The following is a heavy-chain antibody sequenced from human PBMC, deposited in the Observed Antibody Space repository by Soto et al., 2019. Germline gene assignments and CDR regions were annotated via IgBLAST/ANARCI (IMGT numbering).Heavy chain of an antibody. CDR1: GYTFTDYY. Sequence: QVPLVQSGAEVKKPGASVKVSCKASGYTFTDYYMHWVRQAPGQGLEWMGWINPNTGGANYAPKFQDRVTMTRDTSISTAYLELTSLKSDDTAVYYCARIRGVAGWFDPWGQGTLVTVSS. D-gene: IGHD6-19*01. CDR2: INPNTGGA. CDR3: ARIRGVAGWFDP. J-gene: IGHJ5*02. V-gene: IGHV1-2*02.